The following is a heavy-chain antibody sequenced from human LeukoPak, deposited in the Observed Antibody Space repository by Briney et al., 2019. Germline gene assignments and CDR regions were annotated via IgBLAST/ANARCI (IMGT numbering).Heavy chain of an antibody. J-gene: IGHJ4*02. CDR1: GGSISSGGYY. CDR3: ARVGDVNDYSFDY. Sequence: SQTLSLTCTVSGGSISSGGYYWSWIRQHPGKGLEWIGYIYYSGSTNYNPSLKSRVTISVDTSKNQFSLKLSSVTAADTAVYYCARVGDVNDYSFDYWGQGTLVTVSS. CDR2: IYYSGST. D-gene: IGHD4-11*01. V-gene: IGHV4-61*08.